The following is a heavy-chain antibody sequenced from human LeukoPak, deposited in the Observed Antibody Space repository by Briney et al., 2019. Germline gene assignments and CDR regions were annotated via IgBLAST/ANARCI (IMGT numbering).Heavy chain of an antibody. CDR1: GFTFSTSP. CDR2: ISRNGDTT. CDR3: VKALTDDAFDI. V-gene: IGHV3-64D*06. J-gene: IGHJ3*02. Sequence: VGSLRLSCAASGFTFSTSPMHWVRQAPGKGLECFSDISRNGDTTYYTDSVKGKFTISRNNSKNTLYLQMSSLRPEDTAVYYCVKALTDDAFDIWGQGTMVTVSS.